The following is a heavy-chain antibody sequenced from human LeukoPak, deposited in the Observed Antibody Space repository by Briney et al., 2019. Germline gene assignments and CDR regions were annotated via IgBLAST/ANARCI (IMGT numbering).Heavy chain of an antibody. Sequence: GASVKVSCKVSGYTLTELSMHWVRQAPGKGLEWMGGFDPEDGETIYAQKFQGRVTMTTDTSTSTAYMELRSLRSDDTAVYYCARTSVRYFDWLTPPYFDYWGQGTLVTVSS. J-gene: IGHJ4*02. CDR1: GYTLTELS. D-gene: IGHD3-9*01. CDR2: FDPEDGET. CDR3: ARTSVRYFDWLTPPYFDY. V-gene: IGHV1-24*01.